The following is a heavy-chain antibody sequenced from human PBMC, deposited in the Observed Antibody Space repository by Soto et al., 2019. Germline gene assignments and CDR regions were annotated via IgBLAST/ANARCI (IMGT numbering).Heavy chain of an antibody. CDR3: ARGDCVGGSCYSLAGSFYYYMEA. D-gene: IGHD2-15*01. J-gene: IGHJ6*03. V-gene: IGHV3-74*02. Sequence: EVQLVESGGGLVQPGGSLRLSCAASGFTFRNYWMYWVRQAPGQGLEWVSRINSDGSVSSYADSVKGRLTISRDNVKNTLYLLMDSLRAEHTAVYYCARGDCVGGSCYSLAGSFYYYMEAWGKGTTVTVFS. CDR2: INSDGSVS. CDR1: GFTFRNYW.